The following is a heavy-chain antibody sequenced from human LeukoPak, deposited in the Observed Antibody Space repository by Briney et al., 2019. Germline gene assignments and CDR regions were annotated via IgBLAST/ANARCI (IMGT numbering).Heavy chain of an antibody. CDR2: LISDGSSA. Sequence: PGGSLRLSCAASGFTFSSYWMHWVRQAPGKGLVWVSRLISDGSSASYADSVKGRFTISRDSTKNILYLQMNSLRAEDTAVYYCVRDSRYCPDVWGQGTTVTVSS. CDR1: GFTFSSYW. CDR3: VRDSRYCPDV. D-gene: IGHD2-8*02. J-gene: IGHJ6*02. V-gene: IGHV3-74*01.